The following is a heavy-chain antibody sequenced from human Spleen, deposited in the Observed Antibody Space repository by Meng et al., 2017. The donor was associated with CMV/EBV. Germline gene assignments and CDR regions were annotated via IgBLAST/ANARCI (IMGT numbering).Heavy chain of an antibody. CDR1: GFTFSGSA. CDR2: ISYDGSNK. D-gene: IGHD2-2*02. Sequence: GESLKISCAASGFTFSGSAMHWVRQAPGKGLEWVAVISYDGSNKYYADSVKGRFTISRDNSKNTLYLQMNSLRAEDTAVYYCAWGGVVPAAIGDYYYGMDVWGQGTTVTVSS. J-gene: IGHJ6*02. V-gene: IGHV3-30*04. CDR3: AWGGVVPAAIGDYYYGMDV.